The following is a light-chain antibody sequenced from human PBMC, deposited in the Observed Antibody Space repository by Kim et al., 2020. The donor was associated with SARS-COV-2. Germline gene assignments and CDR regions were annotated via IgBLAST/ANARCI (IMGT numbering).Light chain of an antibody. Sequence: GDRVTITCRASQNVNTWLAWYQQRPGKAPQVPISDASNLESGVPSRFSGRGSGTEFTLTISSLQPEDFAVYYCQQYNDHELTFGGGTKVDI. V-gene: IGKV1-5*01. CDR3: QQYNDHELT. CDR1: QNVNTW. CDR2: DAS. J-gene: IGKJ4*01.